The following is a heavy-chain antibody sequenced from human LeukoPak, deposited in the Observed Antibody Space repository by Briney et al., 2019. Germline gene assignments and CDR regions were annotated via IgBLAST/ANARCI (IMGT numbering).Heavy chain of an antibody. V-gene: IGHV3-20*04. CDR2: IYWNVVST. J-gene: IGHJ3*02. CDR3: ARGGGYYDSSGYHDAFDI. CDR1: GFTFDDYG. D-gene: IGHD3-22*01. Sequence: PGGSLRLSCAASGFTFDDYGMSWVRQAPGKGLEWVSGIYWNVVSTGYADSLKGRFTISRDSAKNSLYLQMNSLRAEDTALYYCARGGGYYDSSGYHDAFDIWGQGTMVTVSS.